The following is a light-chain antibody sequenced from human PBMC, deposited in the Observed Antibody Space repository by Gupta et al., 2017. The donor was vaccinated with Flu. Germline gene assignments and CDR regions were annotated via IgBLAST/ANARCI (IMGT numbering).Light chain of an antibody. CDR3: QQSITKPLN. Sequence: DIQMTQSPSSLSASVGDRVTITCRASQNVNNYLNWYQQKSGKPPKLLIYAASSLQSGVPLRFSGSGSGTDFTLTISRLQPEDFATYYCQQSITKPLNFGGGTKVEVK. V-gene: IGKV1-39*01. J-gene: IGKJ4*01. CDR2: AAS. CDR1: QNVNNY.